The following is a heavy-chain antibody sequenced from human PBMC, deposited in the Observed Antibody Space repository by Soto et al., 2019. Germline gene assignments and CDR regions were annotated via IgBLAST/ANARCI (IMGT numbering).Heavy chain of an antibody. Sequence: SVKVSCKASGGTFSSYAISWVRQAPGQGLEWMGGIIPIFGTANYAQKFQGRVTITADESTSTAYMELSSLRSEDTAVYYCASRIYYDSSGYYWAFDYWGQGTLVTVSS. V-gene: IGHV1-69*13. J-gene: IGHJ4*02. CDR2: IIPIFGTA. CDR1: GGTFSSYA. D-gene: IGHD3-22*01. CDR3: ASRIYYDSSGYYWAFDY.